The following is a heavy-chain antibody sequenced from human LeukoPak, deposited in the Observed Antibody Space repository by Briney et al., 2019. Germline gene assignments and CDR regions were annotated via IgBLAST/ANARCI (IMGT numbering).Heavy chain of an antibody. CDR1: GGSISSYY. Sequence: PSETLSLTCTVSGGSISSYYWSWIRQPPGKGLEWIGDIYYSGSTNYNPSLKSRVTISVDTSKNQFSLKLSSVTAADTAVYYCARTTYHILTGYPTFDYWGQGTLVTVSS. D-gene: IGHD3-9*01. CDR3: ARTTYHILTGYPTFDY. CDR2: IYYSGST. J-gene: IGHJ4*02. V-gene: IGHV4-59*08.